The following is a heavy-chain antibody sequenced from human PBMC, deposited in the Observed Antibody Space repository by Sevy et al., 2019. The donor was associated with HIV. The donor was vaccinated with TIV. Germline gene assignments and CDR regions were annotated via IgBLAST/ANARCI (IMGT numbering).Heavy chain of an antibody. CDR1: GGAISNYY. V-gene: IGHV4-59*12. D-gene: IGHD5-18*01. Sequence: SETLSLTCTVSGGAISNYYWSWIRQPPGKGLEWIGYIYYSGTTNYNPSLKTRVTISVDTSNNQFSLKLTSVTAADTAVYYCARGTYSYGYWGEFDNWGQGTLVTVSS. J-gene: IGHJ4*02. CDR2: IYYSGTT. CDR3: ARGTYSYGYWGEFDN.